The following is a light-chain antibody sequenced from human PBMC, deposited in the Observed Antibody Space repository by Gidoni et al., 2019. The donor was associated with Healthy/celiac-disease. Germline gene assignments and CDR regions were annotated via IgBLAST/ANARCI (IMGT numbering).Light chain of an antibody. J-gene: IGKJ1*01. CDR1: QSVLYSSNNKNY. CDR3: QQYYSTPRT. CDR2: WAS. V-gene: IGKV4-1*01. Sequence: DIVMTQSPDSLAVSLGERATINCKSSQSVLYSSNNKNYLAWYQQKQGQPPKLLIYWASTRESGVPDRFSGSGSGTDFTLTISSLQAEDVAVYYCQQYYSTPRTFGQETKVGIK.